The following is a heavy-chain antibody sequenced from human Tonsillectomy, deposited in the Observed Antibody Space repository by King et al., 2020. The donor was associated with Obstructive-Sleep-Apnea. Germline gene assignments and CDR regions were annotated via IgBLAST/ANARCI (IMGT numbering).Heavy chain of an antibody. CDR1: GFTFSSYW. CDR2: IKQDGSEK. J-gene: IGHJ4*02. V-gene: IGHV3-7*03. D-gene: IGHD3-3*01. CDR3: ARDGDFWSGPNDY. Sequence: VQLVQSGGGLVQPGGSLRLSCAASGFTFSSYWMSWVRQAPGKGLEWVANIKQDGSEKYYVDSVKGRFTISRDNAKNSLYLQMNSLRAEDTAVYYCARDGDFWSGPNDYWGQGTLVTVSS.